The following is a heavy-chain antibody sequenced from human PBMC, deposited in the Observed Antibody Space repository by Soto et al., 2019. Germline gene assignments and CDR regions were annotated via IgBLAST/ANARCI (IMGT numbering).Heavy chain of an antibody. CDR1: GFSFSDAW. V-gene: IGHV3-15*07. CDR2: IKSKTDGGTA. D-gene: IGHD3-10*01. J-gene: IGHJ4*02. CDR3: STQEGSTVVS. Sequence: EVQLVESGGGLAKPGGTLRLSCAASGFSFSDAWMNWVRQAPGEGLAWVGRIKSKTDGGTADHAAPVTGRFNISRDDSKITRYLQMNSLKTEDTAVYYCSTQEGSTVVSWGQGTLVTVSS.